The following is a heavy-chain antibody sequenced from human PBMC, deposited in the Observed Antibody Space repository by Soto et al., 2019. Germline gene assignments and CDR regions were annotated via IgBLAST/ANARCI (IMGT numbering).Heavy chain of an antibody. V-gene: IGHV5-51*01. J-gene: IGHJ6*02. CDR2: IYPGDSDT. D-gene: IGHD3-10*01. CDR3: AGGGVRGVIRRTRDYYGMDV. CDR1: GGNSIDYC. Sequence: VQLLKIPRSGAGGNSIDYCIGWMSKMPGKGLEWMGIIYPGDSDTRYSPSFQGQVTISADKSISTAYLQWSSLKASDTAMYYCAGGGVRGVIRRTRDYYGMDVWGQGPTVTLSS.